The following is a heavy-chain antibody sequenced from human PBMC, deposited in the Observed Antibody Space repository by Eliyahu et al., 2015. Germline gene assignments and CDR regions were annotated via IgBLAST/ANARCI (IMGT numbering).Heavy chain of an antibody. Sequence: QVQLVESGGGVVQPXRSLXLSXXASGFTFSXYAMHWVRQGPGKGLEWGAVISYDGSNRYYADSVKGRFTISRDNSKNTLYLQMNSLRAEDTAVYYCARVTTLYDFWSGFDYWGQGTLVTVSS. D-gene: IGHD3-3*01. CDR2: ISYDGSNR. CDR3: ARVTTLYDFWSGFDY. CDR1: GFTFSXYA. V-gene: IGHV3-30-3*01. J-gene: IGHJ4*02.